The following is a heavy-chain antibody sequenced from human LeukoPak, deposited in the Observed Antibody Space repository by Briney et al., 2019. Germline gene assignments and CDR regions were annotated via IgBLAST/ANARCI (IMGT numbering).Heavy chain of an antibody. Sequence: PGGSLSLSCAASGFTFNTFNMNWVRQAPGKGLEWVSSITSGGDYIYYADSVKGRFTTSRDNAKNSLSLLLNSLRVEDTAVYYCARGHYVVLAASYKWTPDYWGQRTLVTVSS. J-gene: IGHJ4*02. V-gene: IGHV3-21*01. D-gene: IGHD3-9*01. CDR1: GFTFNTFN. CDR3: ARGHYVVLAASYKWTPDY. CDR2: ITSGGDYI.